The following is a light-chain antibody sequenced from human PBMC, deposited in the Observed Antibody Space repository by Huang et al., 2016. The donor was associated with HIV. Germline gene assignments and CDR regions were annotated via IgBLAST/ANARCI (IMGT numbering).Light chain of an antibody. CDR1: QRVSPN. CDR3: QQYDNWPFT. J-gene: IGKJ4*01. CDR2: GAS. V-gene: IGKV3-15*01. Sequence: EIVMTQSPASLSVSPGQRATLSCRASQRVSPNVAWYQQKPGQAPRLLIYGASTRATGLPARFSGSGSGTEFTLAINSLQSEDFAVYYCQQYDNWPFTFGGGTKVEIK.